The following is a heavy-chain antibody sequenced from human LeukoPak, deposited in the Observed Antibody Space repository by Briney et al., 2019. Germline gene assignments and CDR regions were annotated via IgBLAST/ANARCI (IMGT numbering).Heavy chain of an antibody. CDR2: IRYDGSNK. Sequence: QSGGSLRLSCAASGFTFSSYGIHWVRQAPGKGLEWVAFIRYDGSNKYYADSVKGRFTISRDNSKNTLYRQMNSLRPEDTAVYYCAKWSESSGAFDIWGQGTMVTVSS. V-gene: IGHV3-30*02. CDR1: GFTFSSYG. CDR3: AKWSESSGAFDI. J-gene: IGHJ3*02.